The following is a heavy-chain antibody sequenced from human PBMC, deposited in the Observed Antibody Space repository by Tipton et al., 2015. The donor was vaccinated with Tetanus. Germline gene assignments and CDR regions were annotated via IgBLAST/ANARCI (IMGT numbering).Heavy chain of an antibody. V-gene: IGHV4-39*02. J-gene: IGHJ3*01. CDR2: IYYSGST. D-gene: IGHD3-22*01. Sequence: TLSLTCTVSGDSISSRNSYWGWIRQPPGKGPKWVGSIYYSGSTYYNPSLKSRVTISIDTSKNQFSLKLNSVTAADTAVYYCARDLSGFLFDAFDLWGQGIMVTVSS. CDR3: ARDLSGFLFDAFDL. CDR1: GDSISSRNSY.